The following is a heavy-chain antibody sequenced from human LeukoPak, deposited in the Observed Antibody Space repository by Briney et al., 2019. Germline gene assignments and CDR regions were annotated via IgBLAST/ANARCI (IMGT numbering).Heavy chain of an antibody. D-gene: IGHD6-19*01. CDR1: GGSISSSSYY. CDR2: IYYSGST. J-gene: IGHJ3*02. Sequence: SETLSLTCTVSGGSISSSSYYWGWIRQPPGKGLEWIGFIYYSGSTNYNPSLKSRIIISIDTSKNQFSLKLSSVTAADTAVYYCARGSSSGWYEGAFDIWGQGTMVTVSS. CDR3: ARGSSSGWYEGAFDI. V-gene: IGHV4-61*05.